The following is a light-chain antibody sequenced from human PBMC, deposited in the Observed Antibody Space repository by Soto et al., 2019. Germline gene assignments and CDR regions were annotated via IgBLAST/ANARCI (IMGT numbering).Light chain of an antibody. V-gene: IGKV3-20*01. CDR2: GIS. CDR1: QSVNSNY. J-gene: IGKJ1*01. Sequence: EIVMTQSPATLSVSPGERATLSCRASQSVNSNYLAWYQQKPGQAPRLLIYGISKRATDIPDRFSGSGSGTEFTLTISRLEPEDFAVYYCQHYGDSRTFGQGTKVDI. CDR3: QHYGDSRT.